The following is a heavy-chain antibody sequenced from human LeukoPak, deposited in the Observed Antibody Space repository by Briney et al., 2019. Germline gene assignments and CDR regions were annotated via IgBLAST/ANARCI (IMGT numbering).Heavy chain of an antibody. D-gene: IGHD1-26*01. CDR3: ARHVKRGVCFDL. CDR1: GFSVSDNY. V-gene: IGHV3-66*04. Sequence: SGGSLRLSCAPSGFSVSDNYMSWVRQAPGKGLEWVSALYSGGTTQYADSVEGRFTISRDTSTNTVHLQMNNVRVEDTAVYYCARHVKRGVCFDLWGQGTMVTVSS. J-gene: IGHJ3*01. CDR2: LYSGGTT.